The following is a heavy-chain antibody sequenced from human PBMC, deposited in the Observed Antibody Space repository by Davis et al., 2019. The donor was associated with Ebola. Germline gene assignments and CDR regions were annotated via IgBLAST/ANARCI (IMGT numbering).Heavy chain of an antibody. CDR3: ARVAYTAMVIEYYFDY. J-gene: IGHJ4*02. Sequence: GGSLRLSCAASGFTFSSYSMNWVRQAPGKGLEWVSYISSSSSTIYYADSVKGRFTISRDNAKNSLYLQMNSLRDEDTAVYYCARVAYTAMVIEYYFDYWGQGTLVTVSS. CDR1: GFTFSSYS. V-gene: IGHV3-48*02. CDR2: ISSSSSTI. D-gene: IGHD5-18*01.